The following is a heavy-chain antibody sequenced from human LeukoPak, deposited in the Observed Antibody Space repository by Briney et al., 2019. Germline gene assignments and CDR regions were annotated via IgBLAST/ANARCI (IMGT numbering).Heavy chain of an antibody. Sequence: ASVTVSCTASGYRFAGYYMHWVRQAPGQGLEWMGWINANTGDTNYAQKFQGGVTMTRDTSITTAYMELSRLRSDDTAVYYCTRGGYSGFETIDHWGQGTLVTVSS. CDR1: GYRFAGYY. J-gene: IGHJ4*02. CDR3: TRGGYSGFETIDH. D-gene: IGHD5-12*01. CDR2: INANTGDT. V-gene: IGHV1-2*02.